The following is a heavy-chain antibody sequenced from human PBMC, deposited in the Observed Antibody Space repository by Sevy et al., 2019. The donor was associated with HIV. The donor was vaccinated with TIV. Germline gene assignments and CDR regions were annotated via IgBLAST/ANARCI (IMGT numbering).Heavy chain of an antibody. Sequence: GGSLRLSCAASGFTFSGYWMSWVRQAPGKGLEWVANIKQDGSEKYYVDSVKGRFTISRDNAKNSLSLQMNSLRAEDTALYYCARSYFDTRGKWSDYWGQGTLVTVSS. V-gene: IGHV3-7*01. CDR1: GFTFSGYW. CDR3: ARSYFDTRGKWSDY. D-gene: IGHD3-22*01. J-gene: IGHJ4*02. CDR2: IKQDGSEK.